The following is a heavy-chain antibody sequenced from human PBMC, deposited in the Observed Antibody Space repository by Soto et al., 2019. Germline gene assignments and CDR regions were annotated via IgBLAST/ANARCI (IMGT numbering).Heavy chain of an antibody. Sequence: GGSLRLSCAASGFTFSSYWMSWVRQAPGKGLEWVANIKQDGSEKYYVDSVKGRFTISRDNAKNSLYLQMNSLRAEDTAVYYCAREKRTICSPLFPDLWGQGTLVTVSS. CDR3: AREKRTICSPLFPDL. CDR1: GFTFSSYW. CDR2: IKQDGSEK. D-gene: IGHD3-3*01. V-gene: IGHV3-7*03. J-gene: IGHJ4*02.